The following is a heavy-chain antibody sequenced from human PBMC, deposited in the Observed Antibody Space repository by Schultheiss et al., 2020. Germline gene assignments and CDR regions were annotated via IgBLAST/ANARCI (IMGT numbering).Heavy chain of an antibody. D-gene: IGHD3-3*01. Sequence: SETLSLTCTVSGGSISSSSYYWGWIRQPPEKGLEWIGSIYYSGSTNYNPSLKSRVTISVDTSKNQFSLKLSSVTAADTAVYYCARDSPYDVDYWGQGTLVTVSS. CDR3: ARDSPYDVDY. V-gene: IGHV4-39*07. J-gene: IGHJ4*02. CDR2: IYYSGST. CDR1: GGSISSSSYY.